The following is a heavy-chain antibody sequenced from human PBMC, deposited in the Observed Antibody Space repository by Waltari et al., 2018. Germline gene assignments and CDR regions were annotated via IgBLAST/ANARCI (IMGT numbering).Heavy chain of an antibody. D-gene: IGHD1-26*01. V-gene: IGHV1-69*11. CDR3: ARDSGSYQNWFDP. J-gene: IGHJ5*02. CDR1: GGTFSSYA. CDR2: IIPSLGTA. Sequence: QVQLVQSGAEVKKPGSSVKVSCKASGGTFSSYAISWVRQAPGQGLEWMGRIIPSLGTANYAQKFQGRVTITADESTSTAYMELSSLRSEDTAVYYCARDSGSYQNWFDPWGQGTLVTVSS.